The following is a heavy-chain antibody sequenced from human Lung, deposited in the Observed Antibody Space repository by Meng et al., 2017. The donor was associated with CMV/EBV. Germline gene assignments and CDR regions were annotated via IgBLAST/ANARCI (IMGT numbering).Heavy chain of an antibody. V-gene: IGHV3-21*01. Sequence: GESXKISCAASGFTFSVYSINWVRQAPGKGLEWVSYISSSSSFIYYADSVKGRFTISRDNAENSLSLQMNGLRAEDTAVYYCARESSGSFVLDVWGQGTTVTVSS. CDR1: GFTFSVYS. CDR2: ISSSSSFI. J-gene: IGHJ6*02. D-gene: IGHD6-25*01. CDR3: ARESSGSFVLDV.